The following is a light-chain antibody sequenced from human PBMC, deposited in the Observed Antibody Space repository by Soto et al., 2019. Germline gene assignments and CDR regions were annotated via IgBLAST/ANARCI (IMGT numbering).Light chain of an antibody. Sequence: EIVLTQSPGILSLSPGEQATLSCRASQSVYSNYLAWYQQKPGQAPRLLIYAASSRATGVPDRFSGSGSGTDFTLTINSLGPEDFAVYFCQQYGSSPLTCGPGTKVDI. CDR2: AAS. CDR1: QSVYSNY. V-gene: IGKV3-20*01. J-gene: IGKJ3*01. CDR3: QQYGSSPLT.